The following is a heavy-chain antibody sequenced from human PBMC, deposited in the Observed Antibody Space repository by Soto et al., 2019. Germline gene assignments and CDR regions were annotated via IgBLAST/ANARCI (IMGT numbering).Heavy chain of an antibody. CDR2: VYYTGTT. Sequence: SETLSLTCTVSGDPLSSGSYYWSWIRQSPGKGLEWIAYVYYTGTTKYNPSLKSRVTISVDTSKNQFSLKLDSVTAADTAVYFCATAAYPYSDLLSAFHPWGQGTLVTVSS. CDR3: ATAAYPYSDLLSAFHP. D-gene: IGHD3-9*01. J-gene: IGHJ5*02. V-gene: IGHV4-61*01. CDR1: GDPLSSGSYY.